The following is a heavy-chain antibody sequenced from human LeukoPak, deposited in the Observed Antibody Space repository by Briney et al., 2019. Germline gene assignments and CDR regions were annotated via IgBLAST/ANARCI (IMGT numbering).Heavy chain of an antibody. D-gene: IGHD3-22*01. CDR1: GFTFSSYA. CDR3: ARAMMVVANLWGVFDY. CDR2: MSGSGGST. V-gene: IGHV3-23*01. Sequence: GGSLRLSCAASGFTFSSYAMSWVRQAPGKGLEWVSGMSGSGGSTYYADSVKGRFTISRDNSKNTLYLQMNSLRAEDTAVYYCARAMMVVANLWGVFDYWGQGTQVTVSS. J-gene: IGHJ4*02.